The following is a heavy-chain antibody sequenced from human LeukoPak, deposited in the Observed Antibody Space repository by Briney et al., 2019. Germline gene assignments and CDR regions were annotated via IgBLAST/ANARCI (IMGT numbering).Heavy chain of an antibody. V-gene: IGHV4-4*02. CDR2: IYHSGST. Sequence: PSGTLSLTCAVSGGSIISTNWWTWVRQPPGKELEWIGEIYHSGSTNYNPSLKSRVTMSVDKSKNQFSLKVSSVTAADTAVYYCAGRISDFSSDYWGQGTLVTVSS. CDR1: GGSIISTNW. CDR3: AGRISDFSSDY. J-gene: IGHJ4*02. D-gene: IGHD3-3*01.